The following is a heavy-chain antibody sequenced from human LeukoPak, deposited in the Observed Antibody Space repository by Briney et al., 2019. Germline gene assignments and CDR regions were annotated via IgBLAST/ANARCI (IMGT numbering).Heavy chain of an antibody. CDR3: ARGRGCSGGSCYYGLNLFDY. J-gene: IGHJ4*02. CDR1: GGSFSGYY. CDR2: INHSGST. V-gene: IGHV4-34*01. Sequence: SETLSLTCAVYGGSFSGYYWSWIRQPPGKGLEWIGEINHSGSTNYNPSLKSRVTISVDTSNNQFSLKLSSVTAADTAVYYCARGRGCSGGSCYYGLNLFDYWGQGTLVTVSS. D-gene: IGHD2-15*01.